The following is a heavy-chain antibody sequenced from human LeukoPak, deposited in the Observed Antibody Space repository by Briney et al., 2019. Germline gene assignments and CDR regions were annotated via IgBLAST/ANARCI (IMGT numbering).Heavy chain of an antibody. J-gene: IGHJ6*03. CDR2: INPSGGST. Sequence: ASVKVSCKASGYTFTSYYMHWVRQAPGQGLEWMGIINPSGGSTSYAQKFQGRVTMTRDMSTSTVYMELSSLRSEDTAVYYCARGDSYGYYLYYYYYMDVWGKGTTVTVSS. D-gene: IGHD5-18*01. CDR3: ARGDSYGYYLYYYYYMDV. V-gene: IGHV1-46*01. CDR1: GYTFTSYY.